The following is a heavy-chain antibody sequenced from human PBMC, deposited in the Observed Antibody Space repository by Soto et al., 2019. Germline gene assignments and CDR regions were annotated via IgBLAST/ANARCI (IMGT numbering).Heavy chain of an antibody. CDR2: IIPVFGSA. D-gene: IGHD1-7*01. V-gene: IGHV1-69*01. J-gene: IGHJ6*02. Sequence: QVQLVQSGAEVKKPGSSVKVSCKASGATFSSYSITWVRQAPGQGLEWMGGIIPVFGSANYAQKFQGRVTITADESTRTAYMELNSLRSQDTAVYFCARDDGWNYRYYDMEVWGPGTTVTVSS. CDR3: ARDDGWNYRYYDMEV. CDR1: GATFSSYS.